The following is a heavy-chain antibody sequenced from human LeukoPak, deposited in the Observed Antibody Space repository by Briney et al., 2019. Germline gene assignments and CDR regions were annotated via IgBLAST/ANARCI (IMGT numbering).Heavy chain of an antibody. J-gene: IGHJ4*02. V-gene: IGHV4-30-2*01. D-gene: IGHD1-26*01. CDR1: GGSISSGGYS. CDR2: IYHSGST. Sequence: SEALSLTCAVSGGSISSGGYSWSWIRQPPGKGLEWIGYIYHSGSTYYNPSLKSRVTISVDRSKNQFSLKLSSVTAADTAVYYCARRDTTYAQFDYWGQGTLVTVSS. CDR3: ARRDTTYAQFDY.